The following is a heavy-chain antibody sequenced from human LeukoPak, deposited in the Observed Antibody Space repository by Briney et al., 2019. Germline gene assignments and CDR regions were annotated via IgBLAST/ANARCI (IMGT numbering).Heavy chain of an antibody. V-gene: IGHV4-31*03. CDR1: GGSISSGVYY. D-gene: IGHD3-22*01. Sequence: SDTLPLTCTVSGGSISSGVYYCSWIRQHPAEGLEWIGYIYYSGSTYYNPSLKSRVTISVDTSKNQFSLKLSSVTAADTAVYYCARASYYYDSEDFQHWGQGTLVTVSS. CDR2: IYYSGST. CDR3: ARASYYYDSEDFQH. J-gene: IGHJ1*01.